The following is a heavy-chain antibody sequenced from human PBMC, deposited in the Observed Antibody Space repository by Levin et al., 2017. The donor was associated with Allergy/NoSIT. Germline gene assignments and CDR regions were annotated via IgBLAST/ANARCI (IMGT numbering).Heavy chain of an antibody. CDR2: ISSSSSTI. CDR3: AVPILTGYYYFDY. V-gene: IGHV3-48*01. CDR1: GFTFSSYS. J-gene: IGHJ4*02. Sequence: GGSLRLSCAASGFTFSSYSMNWVRQAPGKGLEWVSYISSSSSTIYYADSVKGRFTISRDNAKNSLYLQMNSLRAEDTAVYYCAVPILTGYYYFDYWGQGTLVTVSS. D-gene: IGHD3-9*01.